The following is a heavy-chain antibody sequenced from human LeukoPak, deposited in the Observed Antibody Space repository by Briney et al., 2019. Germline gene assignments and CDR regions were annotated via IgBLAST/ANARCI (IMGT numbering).Heavy chain of an antibody. CDR1: GFTFSSYS. V-gene: IGHV3-72*01. J-gene: IGHJ3*01. CDR3: ARGGYGGTPDASDF. Sequence: GGSLRLSCAASGFTFSSYSMNWVRQAPGKGLEWVGRTRNKVHSYTTEYAASVKGRFTISRDDSKNSLYLQMNSLKTEDTALYYCARGGYGGTPDASDFWGQGTVVTVSS. CDR2: TRNKVHSYTT. D-gene: IGHD1-1*01.